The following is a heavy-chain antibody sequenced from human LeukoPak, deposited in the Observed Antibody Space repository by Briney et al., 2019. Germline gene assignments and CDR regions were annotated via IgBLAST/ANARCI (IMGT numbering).Heavy chain of an antibody. Sequence: SAKVSCKASGYTFTGYGITWVRQAPGQGLEWMGRIIPILGIANYAQKFQGRVTITADKSTSTAYMELSSLRSEDTAVYYCARDDPVRRLGFDYWGQGTLVTVSS. CDR1: GYTFTGYG. J-gene: IGHJ4*02. D-gene: IGHD2-21*01. V-gene: IGHV1-69*04. CDR3: ARDDPVRRLGFDY. CDR2: IIPILGIA.